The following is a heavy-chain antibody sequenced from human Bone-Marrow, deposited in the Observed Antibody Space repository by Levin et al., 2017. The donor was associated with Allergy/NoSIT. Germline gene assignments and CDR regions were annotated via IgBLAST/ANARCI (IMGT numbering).Heavy chain of an antibody. Sequence: ESLKISCTVSGGSIISFYWTWIRQPPGKGLEWIGYIYYSGSTNYNPSLKSRVTFSVDTSKNQFSLKLSSVTAADTAVYYCAAQQVATKDFDYWGQGTLVSVSS. CDR3: AAQQVATKDFDY. D-gene: IGHD6-13*01. V-gene: IGHV4-59*08. CDR2: IYYSGST. J-gene: IGHJ4*02. CDR1: GGSIISFY.